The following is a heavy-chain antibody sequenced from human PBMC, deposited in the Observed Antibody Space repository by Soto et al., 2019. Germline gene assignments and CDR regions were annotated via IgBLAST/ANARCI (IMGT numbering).Heavy chain of an antibody. J-gene: IGHJ4*02. CDR1: GFTFSAYW. CDR2: INSDGSTT. CDR3: TRGAPVDY. V-gene: IGHV3-74*01. Sequence: GGSLRLSCAASGFTFSAYWMHWVRQAPGKGPVWVSRINSDGSTTNYADSVKGRFTISRDNAKNTLYLQMNSLRADDTAVYYCTRGAPVDYWGQGTLVTVSS.